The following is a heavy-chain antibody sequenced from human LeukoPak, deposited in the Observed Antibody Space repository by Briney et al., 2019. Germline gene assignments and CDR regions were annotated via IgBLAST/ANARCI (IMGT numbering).Heavy chain of an antibody. CDR3: ARFAHGSLFDY. V-gene: IGHV4-34*01. Sequence: SETLSLTCAVYGGSFSGYYWSWIRQPPGKGLEWIGEINHSGSTNYNPSLKSRVTISVDTSKNQFSLKLSSVTAADTAVYYCARFAHGSLFDYWGQGTLVTVSS. J-gene: IGHJ4*02. CDR2: INHSGST. CDR1: GGSFSGYY. D-gene: IGHD3-10*01.